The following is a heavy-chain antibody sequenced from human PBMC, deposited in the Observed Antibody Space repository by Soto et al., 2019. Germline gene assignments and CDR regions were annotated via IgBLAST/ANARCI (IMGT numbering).Heavy chain of an antibody. CDR1: GFTLNPFF. CDR3: VRDQDSRGYSVFNL. J-gene: IGHJ5*02. CDR2: ISNDGSST. Sequence: PGGSLRLSCAASGFTLNPFFMHWVRHAPGKGLMWVSRISNDGSSTTYADSVKGRFTISRDNARNTLYLQMNSLRADDTAVYFCVRDQDSRGYSVFNLWGQGA. V-gene: IGHV3-74*01. D-gene: IGHD3-22*01.